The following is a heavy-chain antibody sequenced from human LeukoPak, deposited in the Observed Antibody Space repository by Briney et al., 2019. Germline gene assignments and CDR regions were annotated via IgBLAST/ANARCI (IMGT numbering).Heavy chain of an antibody. CDR2: IYPGDSDT. D-gene: IGHD3-22*01. J-gene: IGHJ3*02. CDR1: GYSFTSYW. V-gene: IGHV5-51*01. CDR3: ARASDSSGYYYNAWHDAFDI. Sequence: GESLKISCKGSGYSFTSYWIGWVRQMPGKGLEWMGIIYPGDSDTRYSPSFQGQVTISADKSISTAYLQWSSLKASDTAMYYCARASDSSGYYYNAWHDAFDIWGQGTMVTVSS.